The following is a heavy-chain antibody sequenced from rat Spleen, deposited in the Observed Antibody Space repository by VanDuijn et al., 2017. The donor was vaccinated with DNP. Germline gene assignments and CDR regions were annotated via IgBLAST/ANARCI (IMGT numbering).Heavy chain of an antibody. CDR1: GFTFSNYD. Sequence: EVQLVESGGGLVQPGRSLKLSCAASGFTFSNYDMAWVRQAPTKGLEWVASISTGGGNTYYRDSVKGRFTISRDNAKSTLYLQMDSQRSEDTATYYCATLGLRRVPIWFAYWGQGTLVTVSS. J-gene: IGHJ3*01. CDR3: ATLGLRRVPIWFAY. V-gene: IGHV5S23*01. D-gene: IGHD1-11*01. CDR2: ISTGGGNT.